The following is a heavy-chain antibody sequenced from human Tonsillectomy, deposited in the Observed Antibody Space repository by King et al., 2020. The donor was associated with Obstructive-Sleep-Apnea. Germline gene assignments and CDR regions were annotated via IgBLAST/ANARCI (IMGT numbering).Heavy chain of an antibody. CDR2: IYYSGST. D-gene: IGHD6-19*01. J-gene: IGHJ5*02. Sequence: QLQESGPGLVKPSETLSLTCTVSGGSISSSSYYWGWIRQPPGKGLEWIGSIYYSGSTYYNPSLKSRVTISVDTSKNQFSLKLSSVTAADTAVYYCASSAGYSSGWYWFDPWGQGTLVTVSS. CDR3: ASSAGYSSGWYWFDP. V-gene: IGHV4-39*07. CDR1: GGSISSSSYY.